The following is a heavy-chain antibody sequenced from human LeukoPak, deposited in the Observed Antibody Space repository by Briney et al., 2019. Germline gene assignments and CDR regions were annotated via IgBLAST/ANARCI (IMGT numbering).Heavy chain of an antibody. CDR3: ARDVSLAAAGTIY. V-gene: IGHV1-18*04. Sequence: GASVKLCCKASGYSFTSYGISWVRQAPGQGIEWMGWISAYNGNTNYAQKLQGRVTMTTDTSTSTAYMELRSLRSDDTAVYYCARDVSLAAAGTIYWRQGTLVTVSS. CDR2: ISAYNGNT. J-gene: IGHJ4*02. D-gene: IGHD6-13*01. CDR1: GYSFTSYG.